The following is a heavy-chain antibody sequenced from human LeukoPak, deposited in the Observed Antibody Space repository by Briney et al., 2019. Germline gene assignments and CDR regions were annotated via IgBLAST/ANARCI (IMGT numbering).Heavy chain of an antibody. Sequence: SQTLSLTCAISGDSVSSDSAAWNWIRQSPSRGLEWLGRTFYRSKWYNDYALSVKSRITINEDTAKNQFSLQLKSVTPEDTAVYYCARDSSGWYKMFDPWGQGTLVTVSS. CDR3: ARDSSGWYKMFDP. J-gene: IGHJ5*02. CDR1: GDSVSSDSAA. V-gene: IGHV6-1*01. D-gene: IGHD6-19*01. CDR2: TFYRSKWYN.